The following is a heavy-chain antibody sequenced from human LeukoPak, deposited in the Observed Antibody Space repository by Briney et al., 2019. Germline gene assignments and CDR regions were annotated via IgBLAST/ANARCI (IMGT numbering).Heavy chain of an antibody. D-gene: IGHD3-16*01. J-gene: IGHJ5*02. Sequence: APVKVSCKASGGTFSSYAISWVRQAPGQGLEWMGGIIPIFGTANYAQKFQGRVTITADESTSTAYMELSSLRSEDTAVYYCAVAWRLGEFWFDPWGQGTLVTVSS. CDR3: AVAWRLGEFWFDP. CDR2: IIPIFGTA. CDR1: GGTFSSYA. V-gene: IGHV1-69*01.